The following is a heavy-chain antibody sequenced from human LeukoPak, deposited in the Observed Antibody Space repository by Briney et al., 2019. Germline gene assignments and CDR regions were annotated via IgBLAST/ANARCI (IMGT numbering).Heavy chain of an antibody. CDR1: GFTFSNSA. D-gene: IGHD6-19*01. Sequence: GGSLRLSCAASGFTFSNSAMSWVRQAPGKGLEWVSTLSGSGITTYYADSVKGRFTISRDNSKNTLYLQMNRLRAEDTAVYYCAKGIYSSGWSYFDYWGHGTLVTVSS. J-gene: IGHJ4*01. V-gene: IGHV3-23*01. CDR2: LSGSGITT. CDR3: AKGIYSSGWSYFDY.